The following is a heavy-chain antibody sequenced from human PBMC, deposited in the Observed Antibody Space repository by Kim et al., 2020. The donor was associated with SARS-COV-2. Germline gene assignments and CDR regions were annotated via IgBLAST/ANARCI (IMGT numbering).Heavy chain of an antibody. CDR1: GFTFSSYN. V-gene: IGHV3-48*02. Sequence: GGSLRLSCVVSGFTFSSYNMVWVRQAPGKGLEWVSYITSRSDIIYYVDSVKGRFTVSRDDARSSLFLQMNSLRDEDTAVYHCARGYFWSGYNTFDLWGQGTLVTVSS. J-gene: IGHJ5*02. CDR2: ITSRSDII. CDR3: ARGYFWSGYNTFDL. D-gene: IGHD3-3*01.